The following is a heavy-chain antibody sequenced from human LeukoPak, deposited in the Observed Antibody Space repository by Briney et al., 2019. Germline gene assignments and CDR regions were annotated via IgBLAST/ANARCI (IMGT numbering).Heavy chain of an antibody. CDR3: ARDNRYYSAAAGTFAFDI. D-gene: IGHD6-13*01. CDR1: GGSISSHY. J-gene: IGHJ3*02. V-gene: IGHV4-59*11. Sequence: SETLSLTCTVSGGSISSHYWSWIRQPPGKGLEWIGYIYCSGSTNYNPSLKSRVTISVDTSKNQFSLKLSSVTAADTAVYYCARDNRYYSAAAGTFAFDIWGQGTMVTVSS. CDR2: IYCSGST.